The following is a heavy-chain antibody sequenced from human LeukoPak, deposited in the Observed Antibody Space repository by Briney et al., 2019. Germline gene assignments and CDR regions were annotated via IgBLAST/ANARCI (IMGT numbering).Heavy chain of an antibody. Sequence: SETLSLTCTVSGGSLSSDSYFWGWIRQPPGKGLEWIGSISYSGNTYYNLSLKSRVTISVDTSKNQFSLKLSSVTAADTAVYYCARRMTYGKPYFDYWGQGNLVTVSS. D-gene: IGHD3/OR15-3a*01. V-gene: IGHV4-39*01. CDR1: GGSLSSDSYF. CDR2: ISYSGNT. J-gene: IGHJ4*02. CDR3: ARRMTYGKPYFDY.